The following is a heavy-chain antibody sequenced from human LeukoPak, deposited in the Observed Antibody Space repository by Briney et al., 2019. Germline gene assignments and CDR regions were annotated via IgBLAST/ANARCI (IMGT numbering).Heavy chain of an antibody. V-gene: IGHV1-2*02. CDR2: INPNSGDT. CDR3: ARLRPVRQDTLTPGFDY. D-gene: IGHD3-9*01. Sequence: GASVKVSCKASGYTFTGYYMHWVRQAPGQGLEWMGWINPNSGDTNSAQKFQDRVTMTRDTSISTAYMELSRLRSDDTAVYYCARLRPVRQDTLTPGFDYWGQGTLVTVSS. J-gene: IGHJ4*02. CDR1: GYTFTGYY.